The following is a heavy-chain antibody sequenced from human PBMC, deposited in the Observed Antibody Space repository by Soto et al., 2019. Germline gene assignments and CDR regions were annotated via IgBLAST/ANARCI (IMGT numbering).Heavy chain of an antibody. CDR2: IYYSGST. CDR3: ARPDGRY. CDR1: GGSISSYY. Sequence: TSETLSLTCTVSGGSISSYYWSWIRQPPGKGLEWIGYIYYSGSTNYNPSLKSRVTISVDTSKNQFSLKLSSVTAAETALYYCARPDGRYWGQGTLVTVSS. J-gene: IGHJ4*02. V-gene: IGHV4-59*01.